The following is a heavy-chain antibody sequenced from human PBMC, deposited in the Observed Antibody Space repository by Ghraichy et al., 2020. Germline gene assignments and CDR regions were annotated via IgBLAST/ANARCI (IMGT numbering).Heavy chain of an antibody. CDR1: GFTFRDSY. D-gene: IGHD6-19*01. V-gene: IGHV3-11*01. CDR3: VRGGSNSGWEKYYFDY. CDR2: ISRSGSII. J-gene: IGHJ4*02. Sequence: GGSLRLSCAASGFTFRDSYMSWIRQAPGEGLEWVSYISRSGSIIKYEDSVKGRFTISRDNAKNSLYLQMNSLRAEDTAVYYCVRGGSNSGWEKYYFDYWGQGTLVTVSS.